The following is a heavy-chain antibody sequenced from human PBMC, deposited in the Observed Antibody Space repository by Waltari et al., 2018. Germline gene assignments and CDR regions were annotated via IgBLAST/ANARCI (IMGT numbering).Heavy chain of an antibody. Sequence: EVQMVESGGGSVKPGDSLRLSCVASGFGFTAAWLTWVRQAPGKGLEWVGRSKSQNDGGTTDFAASVRGRFSISRDDSQNMVFLQMNSLRVEDTALYYCTTLDAPWGGWGHGTLVTVSS. D-gene: IGHD7-27*01. CDR1: GFGFTAAW. CDR3: TTLDAPWGG. J-gene: IGHJ4*01. CDR2: SKSQNDGGTT. V-gene: IGHV3-15*01.